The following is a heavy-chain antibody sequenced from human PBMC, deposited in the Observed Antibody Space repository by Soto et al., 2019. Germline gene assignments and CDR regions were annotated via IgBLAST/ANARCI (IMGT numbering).Heavy chain of an antibody. V-gene: IGHV1-69*13. J-gene: IGHJ5*02. CDR2: IIPIFGTA. CDR3: ARGIAVAGILAWFDP. D-gene: IGHD6-19*01. Sequence: GASVKVSCKASGGTFSSYAISCVRQAPGQGLEWMGGIIPIFGTANYAQKFQGRVTITADESTSTAYMELSSLRSEDTAVYYCARGIAVAGILAWFDPWGQGTLVTVSS. CDR1: GGTFSSYA.